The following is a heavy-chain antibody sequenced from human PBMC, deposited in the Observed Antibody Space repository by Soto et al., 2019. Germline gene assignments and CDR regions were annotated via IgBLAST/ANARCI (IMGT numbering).Heavy chain of an antibody. CDR1: GFTFSSVA. Sequence: GGSLRLSCAGSGFTFSSVAMTWVRQAPGKGLEWVSAISGSGGSTYYADSVKGRFTISRDNAKNSLYLQMNSLRAEDTAVYYCARDVNDWPPYYYYYYGMDVWGQGTTVTVSS. CDR3: ARDVNDWPPYYYYYYGMDV. V-gene: IGHV3-23*01. D-gene: IGHD3-9*01. J-gene: IGHJ6*02. CDR2: ISGSGGST.